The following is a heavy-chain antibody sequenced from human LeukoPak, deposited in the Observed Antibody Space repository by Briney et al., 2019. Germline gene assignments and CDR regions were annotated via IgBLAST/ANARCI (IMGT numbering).Heavy chain of an antibody. Sequence: PGGSLRLSCAASGFTFSSYAMSWVRQAPGKGLEWVSAISGSGGSTYYADSVKGRFTISRDNSKNTLYLQMNSLRAEDTAVYYCAKDGVAYYYDSSGYYYFDYWGQGTLVTVSS. D-gene: IGHD3-22*01. V-gene: IGHV3-23*01. CDR1: GFTFSSYA. CDR3: AKDGVAYYYDSSGYYYFDY. CDR2: ISGSGGST. J-gene: IGHJ4*02.